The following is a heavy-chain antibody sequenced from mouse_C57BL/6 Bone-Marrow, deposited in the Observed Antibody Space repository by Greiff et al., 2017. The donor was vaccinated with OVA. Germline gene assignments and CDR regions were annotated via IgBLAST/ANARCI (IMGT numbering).Heavy chain of an antibody. Sequence: EVMLVESGGGLVQPGGSLSLSCAASGFTFTDYYMSWVRQPPGKALEWLGFIRNKANGYTTEYSASVKGRFTISRDNSQSILYLQMNALRAEDVATYYCARSYYFYAMDYWGKGTSVTVSS. CDR1: GFTFTDYY. D-gene: IGHD2-10*01. V-gene: IGHV7-3*01. CDR2: IRNKANGYTT. CDR3: ARSYYFYAMDY. J-gene: IGHJ4*01.